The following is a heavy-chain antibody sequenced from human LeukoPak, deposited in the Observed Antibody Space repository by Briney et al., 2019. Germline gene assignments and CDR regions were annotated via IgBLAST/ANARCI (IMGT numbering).Heavy chain of an antibody. CDR1: GFTFSSYA. CDR3: AKVVGATTAGSFDY. V-gene: IGHV3-23*01. CDR2: ISGSGGST. D-gene: IGHD1-26*01. J-gene: IGHJ4*02. Sequence: QPGGSLRLSCAASGFTFSSYAMSWVRQAPGKGLEWASAISGSGGSTYYADSVKGRFTISRDNSKNTLYLQMNSLRAEDTAVYYCAKVVGATTAGSFDYWGQGTLVTVSS.